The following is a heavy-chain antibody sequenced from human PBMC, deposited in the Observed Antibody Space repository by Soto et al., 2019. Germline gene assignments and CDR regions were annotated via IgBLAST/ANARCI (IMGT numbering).Heavy chain of an antibody. CDR3: ARDRSVMIYGGNSVDAFDI. D-gene: IGHD2-21*02. CDR2: ISSSSSTI. J-gene: IGHJ3*02. V-gene: IGHV3-48*02. CDR1: GFTFSSYS. Sequence: EVQLVESGGGLVQPGGSLRLSCAASGFTFSSYSMNWVRQAPGKGLKWVSYISSSSSTIYYADSVKGRFTISRDNAKNSLYLQMNRLRDEDTAVYYCARDRSVMIYGGNSVDAFDIWGQGTMVTVSS.